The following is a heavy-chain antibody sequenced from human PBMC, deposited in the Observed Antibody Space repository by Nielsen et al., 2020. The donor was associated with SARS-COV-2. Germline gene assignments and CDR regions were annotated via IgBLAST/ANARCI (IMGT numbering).Heavy chain of an antibody. CDR1: GGSITSGGYS. V-gene: IGHV4-30-4*07. CDR3: ARAGKCPYAFDM. Sequence: SETLSLTCAVSGGSITSGGYSWSWIRQPPGKGLEWIGYLHHSGKMYYNPSLTTRLTISVDTSKHQLSLRLSSVTAADTAVYYCARAGKCPYAFDMWGQGTLVTVS. D-gene: IGHD5/OR15-5a*01. J-gene: IGHJ3*02. CDR2: LHHSGKM.